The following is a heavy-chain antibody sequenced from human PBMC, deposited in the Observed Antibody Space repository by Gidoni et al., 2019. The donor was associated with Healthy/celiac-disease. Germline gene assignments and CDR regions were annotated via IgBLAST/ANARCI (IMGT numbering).Heavy chain of an antibody. Sequence: QVQLVQSGAEVKKPGSSVKVSCTASGGTFSSSAISWVRQAPGQGLEWMGRIIPILGIANYAQKFQGRVTITADKSTSTAYMELSSLRSEDTAVYYCARARGGIAVAGTRNWFDPWGQGTLVTVSS. CDR2: IIPILGIA. CDR3: ARARGGIAVAGTRNWFDP. V-gene: IGHV1-69*09. D-gene: IGHD6-19*01. CDR1: GGTFSSSA. J-gene: IGHJ5*02.